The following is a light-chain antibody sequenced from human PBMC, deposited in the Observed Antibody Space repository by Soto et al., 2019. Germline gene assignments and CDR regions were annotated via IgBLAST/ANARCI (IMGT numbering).Light chain of an antibody. CDR1: QSVLYSSNNKNY. V-gene: IGKV4-1*01. J-gene: IGKJ1*01. CDR2: WAS. Sequence: DIVLTQSPDSLAVSLGERATINCKSSQSVLYSSNNKNYLAWYQQKPGQPPKLLISWASTREFGVPDRFSGSGSGTDFTLTISSLQAEDVAVYYCQQYASPPRTFGQGTKVEIK. CDR3: QQYASPPRT.